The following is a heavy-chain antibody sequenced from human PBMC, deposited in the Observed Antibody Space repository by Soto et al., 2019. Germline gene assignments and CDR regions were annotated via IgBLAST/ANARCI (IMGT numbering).Heavy chain of an antibody. V-gene: IGHV1-18*04. CDR2: ISAYNGNT. J-gene: IGHJ3*02. D-gene: IGHD3-22*01. CDR1: GYTFTSYG. Sequence: ASVKVSCKASGYTFTSYGISWVRQAPGQGLEWMGWISAYNGNTNYAQKLQGRVTMTTDTSTSTAYMELSSLRSEDTAVYYCARERPDSSGHDAFDIWGQGTMVTVSS. CDR3: ARERPDSSGHDAFDI.